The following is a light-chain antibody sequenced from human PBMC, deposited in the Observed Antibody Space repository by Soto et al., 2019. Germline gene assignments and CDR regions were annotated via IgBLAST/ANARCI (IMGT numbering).Light chain of an antibody. CDR2: GAS. CDR3: QQYGSSAGYT. V-gene: IGKV3-20*01. CDR1: QSVSSSY. J-gene: IGKJ2*01. Sequence: EIVLTQSPGTLSLSPGERATLSCRASQSVSSSYLAWYQQKLGQAPRLLIYGASTRATGIPDRFSGSGSGTDFTLTISRLEPEDFGVYYCQQYGSSAGYTFGQGTNLEIK.